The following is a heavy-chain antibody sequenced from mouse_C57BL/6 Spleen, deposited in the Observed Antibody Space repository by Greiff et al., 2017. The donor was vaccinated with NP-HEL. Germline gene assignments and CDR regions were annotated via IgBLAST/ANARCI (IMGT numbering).Heavy chain of an antibody. CDR2: IHPSDSDT. D-gene: IGHD1-1*01. CDR3: AGFITTVVAHFDY. V-gene: IGHV1-74*01. Sequence: VQLKQPGAELVKPGASVKVSCKASGYTFTSYWMHWVKQRPGQGLEWIGRIHPSDSDTNYNQKFKGKATLTVDKSSSTAYMQLSSLTSEDSAVYYCAGFITTVVAHFDYWGQGTTLTVSS. CDR1: GYTFTSYW. J-gene: IGHJ2*01.